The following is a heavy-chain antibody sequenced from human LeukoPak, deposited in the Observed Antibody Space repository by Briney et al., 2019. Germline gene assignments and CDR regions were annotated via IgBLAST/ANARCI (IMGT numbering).Heavy chain of an antibody. V-gene: IGHV4-39*01. J-gene: IGHJ4*02. D-gene: IGHD3-10*01. Sequence: PSETLSLTCTDSGGSISSSSYYWGWIRQPPGKGLEWIGSIYYSGSTYYNPSLKSRVTISVDTSKNQFSLKLSSVTAADTAVYYCARQVLLWFGELSSGDADYWGQGTLVTVSS. CDR1: GGSISSSSYY. CDR3: ARQVLLWFGELSSGDADY. CDR2: IYYSGST.